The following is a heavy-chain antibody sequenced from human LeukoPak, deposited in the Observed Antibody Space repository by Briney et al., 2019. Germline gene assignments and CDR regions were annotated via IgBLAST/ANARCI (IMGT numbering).Heavy chain of an antibody. CDR1: GYSISSGYY. CDR3: ARDTPPLPNYDFWSGYQYFDY. J-gene: IGHJ4*02. D-gene: IGHD3-3*01. V-gene: IGHV4-38-2*02. Sequence: SETLSLTCTVSGYSISSGYYWGWIRQPPGKGLEWIGSIYHSGSTYYNPSLKSRVTISVDTSKNQFYLKLSSVTAADTAVYYCARDTPPLPNYDFWSGYQYFDYWGQGTLVTVSS. CDR2: IYHSGST.